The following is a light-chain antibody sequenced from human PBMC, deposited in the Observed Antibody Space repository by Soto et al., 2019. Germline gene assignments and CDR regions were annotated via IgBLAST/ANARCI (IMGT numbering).Light chain of an antibody. CDR1: SSDVGGYNY. V-gene: IGLV2-14*01. CDR2: DVS. J-gene: IGLJ2*01. CDR3: SSYTSSSTVVV. Sequence: QSALTQPASVSGSPGQSITISCTGTSSDVGGYNYVSWYQQHPGKAPKLMIYDVSNRPSGVSNRFSGSKSSNTASLTISGLQAEDEADYYCSSYTSSSTVVVFGGGTKVTVL.